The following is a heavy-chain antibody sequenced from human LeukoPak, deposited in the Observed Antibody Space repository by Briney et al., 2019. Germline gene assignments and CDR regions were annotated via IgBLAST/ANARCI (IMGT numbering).Heavy chain of an antibody. CDR3: AAGGLRGYYGMDV. CDR1: GGTFSSYG. V-gene: IGHV1-69*01. Sequence: SVKVSCKASGGTFSSYGISWVRQAPGQGLEWMGGITPIFGTANYAQKFQGRVTITADESTSTAYMELSSLRSEDTAVYYCAAGGLRGYYGMDVWGQGTTVTVSS. D-gene: IGHD3-10*01. J-gene: IGHJ6*02. CDR2: ITPIFGTA.